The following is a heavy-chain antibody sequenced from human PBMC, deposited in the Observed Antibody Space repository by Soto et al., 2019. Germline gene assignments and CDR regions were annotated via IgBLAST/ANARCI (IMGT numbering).Heavy chain of an antibody. Sequence: GGSLRLSCAASGFTFSSYAMSWVRQAPGKGLEWVSAISGSGGSTYYADSVKGRFTISRDNSKNTLYLQMNSLRAEDTAVYYCGKAGGYYDSSGYYYFDYWGQGTLVTVSS. CDR3: GKAGGYYDSSGYYYFDY. CDR2: ISGSGGST. D-gene: IGHD3-22*01. V-gene: IGHV3-23*01. J-gene: IGHJ4*02. CDR1: GFTFSSYA.